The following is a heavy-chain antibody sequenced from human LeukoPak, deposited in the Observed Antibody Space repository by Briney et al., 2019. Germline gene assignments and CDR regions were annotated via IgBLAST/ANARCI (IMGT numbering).Heavy chain of an antibody. CDR2: ISSSGSTI. D-gene: IGHD3-10*01. CDR1: GFTFSSYE. Sequence: GGSLRLSCAASGFTFSSYEMNWVRQAPGKGLEWVSYISSSGSTIYYADSVKGRFTISRDNAKNSLYLQMYSLRAEDTAVYYCARDGYYGSGSYYYYYMDVWGKGTTVTTSS. CDR3: ARDGYYGSGSYYYYYMDV. V-gene: IGHV3-48*03. J-gene: IGHJ6*03.